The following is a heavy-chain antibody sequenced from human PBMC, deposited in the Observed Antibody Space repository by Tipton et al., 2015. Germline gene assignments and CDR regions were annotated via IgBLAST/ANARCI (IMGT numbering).Heavy chain of an antibody. CDR1: GGSIRSGDDY. V-gene: IGHV4-30-4*08. CDR2: IFNSGNT. J-gene: IGHJ3*01. Sequence: TLSLTCSVSGGSIRSGDDYWSWIRQPPGKGLEWIGDIFNSGNTYYNPSLKSRVTMSVDTSKNQFSLQLSSVTAADTAVYYCAREGWNSDSSGYDYWGHGTMVTVSS. D-gene: IGHD3-22*01. CDR3: AREGWNSDSSGYDY.